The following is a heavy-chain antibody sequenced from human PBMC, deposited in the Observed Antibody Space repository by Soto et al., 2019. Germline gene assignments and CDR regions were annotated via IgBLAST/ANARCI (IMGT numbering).Heavy chain of an antibody. D-gene: IGHD3-3*01. V-gene: IGHV3-23*01. CDR3: AKVESYDFWGGYDYYDYSHYGMDV. CDR1: EFTFNNYA. J-gene: IGHJ6*02. CDR2: ISGPGGRT. Sequence: GGSLRLSCAASEFTFNNYAMTWVRQTPGKGLEWVAGISGPGGRTYYADSVEGRFTISRDNSKNTLFLQMNGLRGEDTAVYYCAKVESYDFWGGYDYYDYSHYGMDVWGQGTAVTVSS.